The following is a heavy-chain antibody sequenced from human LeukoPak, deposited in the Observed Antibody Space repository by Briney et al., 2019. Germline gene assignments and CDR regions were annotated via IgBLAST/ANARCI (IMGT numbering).Heavy chain of an antibody. J-gene: IGHJ2*01. CDR1: GYTFTGYY. V-gene: IGHV1-2*02. Sequence: ASVKVSXKASGYTFTGYYMHWVRQAPGQGLEWMGWLNPNSGGTNYAQKLQGRVTMTRDTSISTAYMELSRLRSDDTAVYYCARRGASDYGDYDWYFDLWGRGTLVTVSS. D-gene: IGHD4-17*01. CDR3: ARRGASDYGDYDWYFDL. CDR2: LNPNSGGT.